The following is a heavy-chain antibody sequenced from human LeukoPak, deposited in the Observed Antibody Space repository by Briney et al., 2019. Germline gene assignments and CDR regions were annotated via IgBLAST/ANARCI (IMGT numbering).Heavy chain of an antibody. CDR1: GFTFSSYS. V-gene: IGHV3-48*04. D-gene: IGHD1-1*01. Sequence: GGTLRLSCAASGFTFSSYSMNWVRQAPGKGLEWVSYISSSSSTIYYADSVKGRFTISRDNAKNSLYLQMNSLRAEDTAVYYCAREATDDEGYFDYWGQGTLVTVSS. J-gene: IGHJ4*02. CDR2: ISSSSSTI. CDR3: AREATDDEGYFDY.